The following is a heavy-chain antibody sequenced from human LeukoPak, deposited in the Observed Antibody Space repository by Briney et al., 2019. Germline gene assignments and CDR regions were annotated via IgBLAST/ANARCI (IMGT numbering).Heavy chain of an antibody. CDR3: ATGSSGYVLNGMDV. D-gene: IGHD5-12*01. CDR2: FDPEDGET. J-gene: IGHJ6*02. Sequence: ASVKVSCKVSGYTLTELSMHWVRQAPGKGLEWMGGFDPEDGETIYAQKFQGRVTMTEDTSTDTAYMELSSLRPEDTAVYYCATGSSGYVLNGMDVWGQGTTVTVSS. CDR1: GYTLTELS. V-gene: IGHV1-24*01.